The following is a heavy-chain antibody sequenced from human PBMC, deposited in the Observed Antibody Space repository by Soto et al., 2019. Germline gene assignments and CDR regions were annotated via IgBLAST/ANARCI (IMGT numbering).Heavy chain of an antibody. CDR1: GYTFTSYY. D-gene: IGHD6-19*01. Sequence: SLPVSSKASGYTFTSYYMQWVRPAPGQGLEWMGIINPSGGSTSYAQKFQGRVTMTRDTSTSTVYMELSSLRSEDTAVYYCARGLHSSGWVMDVWGQGTTVTVSS. J-gene: IGHJ6*02. V-gene: IGHV1-46*03. CDR3: ARGLHSSGWVMDV. CDR2: INPSGGST.